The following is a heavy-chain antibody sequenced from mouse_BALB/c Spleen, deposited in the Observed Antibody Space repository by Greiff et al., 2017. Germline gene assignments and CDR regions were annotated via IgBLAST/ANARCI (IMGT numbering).Heavy chain of an antibody. Sequence: EVQLVQSGGGLVQPGGSLKLSCAASGFTFSSYGMHWVRQAPEKGLEWVAYISSGSSTIYYADTVKGRFTISRDNPKNTLFLQMTSLRSEDAAMYFCARGMVTARFFDYWGQGTTLTVSS. J-gene: IGHJ2*01. CDR1: GFTFSSYG. CDR2: ISSGSSTI. CDR3: ARGMVTARFFDY. D-gene: IGHD2-2*01. V-gene: IGHV5-17*02.